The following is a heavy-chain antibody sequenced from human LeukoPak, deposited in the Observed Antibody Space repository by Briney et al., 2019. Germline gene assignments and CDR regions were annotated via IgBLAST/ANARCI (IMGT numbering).Heavy chain of an antibody. V-gene: IGHV3-30*18. D-gene: IGHD3-22*01. J-gene: IGHJ3*02. CDR2: ISYDGSNK. CDR3: AKDGNYYDSLSQGAFDI. CDR1: GLTFRSYG. Sequence: GGSLRLSCAASGLTFRSYGMHWVRQAPGKGLEWAAVISYDGSNKYYADSVKGRFTISRDNSKNTLYLQMNSLRAEDTAVYYCAKDGNYYDSLSQGAFDIWGQGTMVTVSS.